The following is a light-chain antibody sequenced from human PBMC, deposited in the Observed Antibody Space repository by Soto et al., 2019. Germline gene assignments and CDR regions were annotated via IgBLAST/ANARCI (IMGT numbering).Light chain of an antibody. Sequence: QSVLTQPPSVSAAPGQKVTISCSGSNSNIGSNSVSWYQQLPGTAPKLLIYDNDKRPSEIPDRFSGSRSGTSATLGIAGLQTGDEADYYCGTWDSSLDAGVFGGGPKLTVL. CDR3: GTWDSSLDAGV. CDR2: DND. J-gene: IGLJ2*01. V-gene: IGLV1-51*01. CDR1: NSNIGSNS.